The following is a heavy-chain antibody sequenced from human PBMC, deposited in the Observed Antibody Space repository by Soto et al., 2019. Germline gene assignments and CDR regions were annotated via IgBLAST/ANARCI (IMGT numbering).Heavy chain of an antibody. J-gene: IGHJ4*02. D-gene: IGHD4-4*01. V-gene: IGHV4-39*01. Sequence: QLQLQESGPGLVKPSETLSLTCSVSGGSISSRTFWWAWIRQPPGKGLEWIGDMYYSGSSYSSPSLKSRVTLSGDTCKNQLSLKLNSVTAADTAVYYCARHPRDDYNYGGSGIFDYWGQGTLVTVSS. CDR2: MYYSGSS. CDR1: GGSISSRTFW. CDR3: ARHPRDDYNYGGSGIFDY.